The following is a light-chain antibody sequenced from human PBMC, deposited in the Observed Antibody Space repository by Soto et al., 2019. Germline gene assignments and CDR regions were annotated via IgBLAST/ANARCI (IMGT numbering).Light chain of an antibody. CDR3: QQYASSSLT. Sequence: DIQMTQSPSSLSASVGDRVTITCRASQSISDWLAWFQQKPGKAPKLLIQKASNLESGVPSRFSGGGSRTASPLTISSLQPDDFATYYFQQYASSSLTFGQGANLQI. CDR2: KAS. V-gene: IGKV1-5*03. J-gene: IGKJ2*01. CDR1: QSISDW.